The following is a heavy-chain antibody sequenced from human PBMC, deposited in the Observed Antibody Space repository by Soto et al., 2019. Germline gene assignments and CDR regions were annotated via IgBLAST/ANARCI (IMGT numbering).Heavy chain of an antibody. D-gene: IGHD4-17*01. V-gene: IGHV4-31*03. CDR1: GGSISSGGYY. Sequence: QVQLQESGPGLVKPSQTLSLTCTVSGGSISSGGYYWSWIRQHPGKGLEWIGYIYYSGSTYYNPSRTSRVTISVDTSKNQFSLKLSSVTAADTAVYYCARSSQSTVTTCDYWGQGTLVTVSS. CDR2: IYYSGST. CDR3: ARSSQSTVTTCDY. J-gene: IGHJ4*02.